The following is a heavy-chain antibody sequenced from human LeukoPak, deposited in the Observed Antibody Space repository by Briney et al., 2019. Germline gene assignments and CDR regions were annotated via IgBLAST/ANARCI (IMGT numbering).Heavy chain of an antibody. V-gene: IGHV1-24*01. D-gene: IGHD5-18*01. CDR3: ARGGYSYGSLLFDY. CDR2: FDPGDGET. CDR1: GYTLTELS. J-gene: IGHJ4*02. Sequence: ASVKVSCKVSGYTLTELSMHWVRQAPGKGLEWMGGFDPGDGETIYAQKFQGRVTMTEDTSTDTAYMELSSLRSDDTAVYYCARGGYSYGSLLFDYWGQGTLVTVSS.